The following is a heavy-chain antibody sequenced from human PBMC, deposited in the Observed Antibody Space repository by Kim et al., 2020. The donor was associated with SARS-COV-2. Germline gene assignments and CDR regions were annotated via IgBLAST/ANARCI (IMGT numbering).Heavy chain of an antibody. D-gene: IGHD1-1*01. V-gene: IGHV6-1*01. J-gene: IGHJ3*02. Sequence: YAVSVKSRITINTETPKNQFSLQLNSVTPEDTAVYCCARAGTTGAGAFDIWGQGTMVTVSS. CDR3: ARAGTTGAGAFDI.